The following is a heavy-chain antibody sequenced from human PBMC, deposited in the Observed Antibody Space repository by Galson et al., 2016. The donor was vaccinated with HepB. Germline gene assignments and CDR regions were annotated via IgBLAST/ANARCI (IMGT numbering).Heavy chain of an antibody. CDR3: ARSSSGWYRGFDY. CDR1: GYTFTSYA. V-gene: IGHV1-3*01. Sequence: SVKVSCKAPGYTFTSYAMHWVRQAPGQRLEWMGWINAGNGNTKYSQKFQGRVTITRDTSASTAYMELSNLRSEDTAVYYCARSSSGWYRGFDYWGQGTLVTVSS. J-gene: IGHJ4*02. D-gene: IGHD6-19*01. CDR2: INAGNGNT.